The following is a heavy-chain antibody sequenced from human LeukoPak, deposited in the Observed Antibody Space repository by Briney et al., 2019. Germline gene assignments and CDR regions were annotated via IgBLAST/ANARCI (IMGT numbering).Heavy chain of an antibody. CDR2: INPNSGGT. D-gene: IGHD3-22*01. CDR1: GYTFTGYY. V-gene: IGHV1-2*04. Sequence: GASVKVSCKASGYTFTGYYMHWVRHAPGQGLEWMGWINPNSGGTNYAQKFQGWVTMTRDTSISTAYMELSRLRSDDTAVYYCARDVGYYYDSSGFDYWGQGTLVTVSS. J-gene: IGHJ4*02. CDR3: ARDVGYYYDSSGFDY.